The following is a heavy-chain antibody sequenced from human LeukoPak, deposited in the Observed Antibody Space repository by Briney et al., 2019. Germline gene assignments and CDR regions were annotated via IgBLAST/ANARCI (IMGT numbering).Heavy chain of an antibody. CDR2: IRSDGSDE. V-gene: IGHV3-30*02. CDR1: GFTFSSYG. CDR3: AKDREYFDY. D-gene: IGHD5-24*01. Sequence: GGSLRLSCAASGFTFSSYGMHWVRQAPGKGLEWVAFIRSDGSDEYYADSVKGRFTISRDNSKNTLYLQMNSLRVEDTAVYYCAKDREYFDYWGQGTLVTVSS. J-gene: IGHJ4*02.